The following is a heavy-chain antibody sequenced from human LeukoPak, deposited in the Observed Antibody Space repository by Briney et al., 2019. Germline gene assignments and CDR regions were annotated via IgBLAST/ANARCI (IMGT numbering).Heavy chain of an antibody. CDR1: GGSISSSSYY. CDR3: ARDVWGIGAADGVKNYHYCYMDV. Sequence: SETLSLTCTVSGGSISSSSYYWGWIRQPPGKGLEWIGSIYYSGSTYYNPSLKSRVTISVDTSKNQFSLKLSSVTAADTAVYYCARDVWGIGAADGVKNYHYCYMDVWSKGTTVTVSS. CDR2: IYYSGST. D-gene: IGHD6-13*01. J-gene: IGHJ6*03. V-gene: IGHV4-39*07.